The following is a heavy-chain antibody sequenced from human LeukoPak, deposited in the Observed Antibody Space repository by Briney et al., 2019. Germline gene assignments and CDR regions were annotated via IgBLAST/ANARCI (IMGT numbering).Heavy chain of an antibody. D-gene: IGHD2-15*01. CDR3: AKDRDIVVVVAALDY. Sequence: GGSLRLSCAASGFTFSSYAMSWVRQAPGKGLEWVSAISGSGGSTYYADSAKGRFTISRDNSKNTLYLQMNSLRAEDTAVYYCAKDRDIVVVVAALDYWGQGTLVTVSS. CDR1: GFTFSSYA. V-gene: IGHV3-23*01. J-gene: IGHJ4*02. CDR2: ISGSGGST.